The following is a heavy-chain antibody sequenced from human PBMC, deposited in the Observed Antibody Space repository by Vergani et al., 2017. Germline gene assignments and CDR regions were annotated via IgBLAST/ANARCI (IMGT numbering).Heavy chain of an antibody. V-gene: IGHV3-23*04. CDR3: AKGAEAVAGQFDY. Sequence: EVQLVESGGGLIQPGGSLRLSCAASGFTVSSNYMSWVRQAPGKGVEWVSAISGSGGSTYYADSVKGRFTISRDNSKNTLYLQMNSLRAEDTAVYYCAKGAEAVAGQFDYWGQGTLVTVSS. J-gene: IGHJ4*02. CDR2: ISGSGGST. CDR1: GFTVSSNY. D-gene: IGHD6-19*01.